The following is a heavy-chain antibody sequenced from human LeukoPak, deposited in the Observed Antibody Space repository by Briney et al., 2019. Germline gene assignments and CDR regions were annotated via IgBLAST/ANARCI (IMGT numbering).Heavy chain of an antibody. D-gene: IGHD3-16*01. J-gene: IGHJ3*02. CDR3: ARSPESGGNVFDI. V-gene: IGHV3-72*01. CDR2: IRNRANYYTT. CDR1: GFTFSSYS. Sequence: GGSLRLSCAASGFTFSSYSMNWVRQAPGKGLEWVGRIRNRANYYTTEYAASVKGSFTISRDDSKNSLYLQMNSLKTEDTAVYYCARSPESGGNVFDIWGQGTMVTVSS.